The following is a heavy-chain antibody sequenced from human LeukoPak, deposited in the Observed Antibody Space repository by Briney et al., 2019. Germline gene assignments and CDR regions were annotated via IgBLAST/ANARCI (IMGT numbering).Heavy chain of an antibody. CDR3: ARVPYYYDNNWFDP. CDR2: INVGNANT. V-gene: IGHV1-3*01. D-gene: IGHD3-22*01. CDR1: GYTFTTYA. Sequence: GASVKVSCKASGYTFTTYAIHWVRQAPGQRLEWMGWINVGNANTKYSQKLQGRVTITSDTSASTAYMELSTLRSEDTAVYYCARVPYYYDNNWFDPWGQGTLVTVSS. J-gene: IGHJ5*02.